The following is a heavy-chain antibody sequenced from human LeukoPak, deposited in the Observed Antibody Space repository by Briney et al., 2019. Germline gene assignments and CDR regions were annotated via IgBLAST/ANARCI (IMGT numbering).Heavy chain of an antibody. Sequence: PGGSLRLSCAASGFTFSSYAMSWVRQAPGKGLEWVSVIYSGGSTYYADSVKGRFTISRHNSKNTLYLQMNSLRAEDTAVYYCATHDPYCTNGVCSDYWGQGTLVTVSS. V-gene: IGHV3-53*04. CDR3: ATHDPYCTNGVCSDY. J-gene: IGHJ4*02. CDR2: IYSGGST. CDR1: GFTFSSYA. D-gene: IGHD2-8*01.